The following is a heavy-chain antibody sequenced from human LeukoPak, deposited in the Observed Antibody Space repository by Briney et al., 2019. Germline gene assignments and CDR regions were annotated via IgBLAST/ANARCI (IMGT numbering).Heavy chain of an antibody. CDR1: GGSISSSNW. CDR3: ARTVSHYYYYYGMDV. CDR2: IYHSGST. D-gene: IGHD4-17*01. Sequence: PSGTLSLTCAVSGGSISSSNWWSWVRQPPGKGLEWIGEIYHSGSTNYNPPLKSRVTISVDKSKNQFSLKLSSATAADTAVYYCARTVSHYYYYYGMDVWGQGTTVTVSS. V-gene: IGHV4-4*02. J-gene: IGHJ6*02.